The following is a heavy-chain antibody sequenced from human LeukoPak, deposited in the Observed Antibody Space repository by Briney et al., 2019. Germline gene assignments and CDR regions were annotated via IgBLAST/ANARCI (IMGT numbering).Heavy chain of an antibody. J-gene: IGHJ4*02. D-gene: IGHD2-2*01. CDR1: GCAFTSYG. Sequence: GASVKVSCKATGCAFTSYGISWVRQAPGQGLEWMGWINPNSGGTNYAQKFQGRVTMTRDTSISTAYMELSRLRSDDTAVYYCALLFVVPAAEFVYWGQRTLVTVSS. CDR3: ALLFVVPAAEFVY. V-gene: IGHV1-2*02. CDR2: INPNSGGT.